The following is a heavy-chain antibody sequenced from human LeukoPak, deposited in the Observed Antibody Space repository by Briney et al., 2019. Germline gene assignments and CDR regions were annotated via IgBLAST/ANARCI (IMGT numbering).Heavy chain of an antibody. V-gene: IGHV3-48*02. CDR2: IRSGSSST. Sequence: GGSLRLSCAASGFSFSTYSMNWVRQAPGKGLEWISNIRSGSSSTHYADSVHGRFTISRDDAKSSLYLQMNSLRDEDTAIYYCARDLDWVFDIWGQGTVVTVSA. CDR1: GFSFSTYS. CDR3: ARDLDWVFDI. J-gene: IGHJ3*02. D-gene: IGHD1-1*01.